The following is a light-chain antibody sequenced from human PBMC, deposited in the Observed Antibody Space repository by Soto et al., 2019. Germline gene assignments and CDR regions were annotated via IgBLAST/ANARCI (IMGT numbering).Light chain of an antibody. J-gene: IGKJ3*01. CDR3: RTCDYLPI. V-gene: IGKV1-33*01. CDR2: DAS. CDR1: HDITSY. Sequence: DIQMTQSPSSLSASVGDRVTITCQASHDITSYLNWYQHKPGKAPELLIYDASILEAGVPSRFSGSGSGTDFTFSISSLPPEDVATYYCRTCDYLPIFGPGTTVDFK.